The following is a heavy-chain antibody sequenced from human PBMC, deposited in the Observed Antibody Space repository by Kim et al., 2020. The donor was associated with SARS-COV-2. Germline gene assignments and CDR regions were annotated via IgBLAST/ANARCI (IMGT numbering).Heavy chain of an antibody. CDR1: GFTFSSYG. J-gene: IGHJ3*02. Sequence: GGSLRLSCAASGFTFSSYGMHWVRQAPGKGLEWVAVISYDGSNKYYADSVKGRFTISRDNSKNTLYLQMNSLRAEDTAVYYCARDGVRGATDAFDIWGQGTMVTVSS. V-gene: IGHV3-33*05. CDR2: ISYDGSNK. CDR3: ARDGVRGATDAFDI. D-gene: IGHD3-10*01.